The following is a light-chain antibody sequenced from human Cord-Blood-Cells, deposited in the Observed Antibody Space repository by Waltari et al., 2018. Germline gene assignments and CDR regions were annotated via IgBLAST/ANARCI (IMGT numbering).Light chain of an antibody. V-gene: IGLV3-1*01. CDR2: QDS. CDR3: QAWDSSTAWV. Sequence: SYELTQPPSVSVSPGQTASITCSGDHLGDKYACWYQQKPGQSPVLVIYQDSKRPSGIPERFSGSNSGNTATLTISGTQAMDEADYYCQAWDSSTAWVFGGGTKLTVL. CDR1: HLGDKY. J-gene: IGLJ2*01.